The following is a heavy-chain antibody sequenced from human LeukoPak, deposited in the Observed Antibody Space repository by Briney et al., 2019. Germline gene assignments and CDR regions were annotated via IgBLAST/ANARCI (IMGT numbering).Heavy chain of an antibody. CDR1: GYTFTDYY. D-gene: IGHD4-11*01. Sequence: ASVKVSCKTSGYTFTDYYIHWVRQAPGQGLEWMGWINPSSGETNSAQKFQGRVTMTGDTAIRTAYMALSRLTSDDTAVYYCATDRDYSNTERGFDYWGQGTLVTVSS. J-gene: IGHJ4*02. CDR2: INPSSGET. CDR3: ATDRDYSNTERGFDY. V-gene: IGHV1-2*02.